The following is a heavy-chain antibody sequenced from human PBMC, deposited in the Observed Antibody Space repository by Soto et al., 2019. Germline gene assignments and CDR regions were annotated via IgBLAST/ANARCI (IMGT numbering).Heavy chain of an antibody. J-gene: IGHJ4*01. CDR1: GFTFSSYA. Sequence: GGSLRLSCAASGFTFSSYAMHWVRQAPGKGLEWVAVISYDGSNKYYADSVKGRFTISRDNSKNTLYLQMNSLRAEDTAVYYCARVPDGPYYFDYWGHGTLVTVSS. CDR2: ISYDGSNK. CDR3: ARVPDGPYYFDY. V-gene: IGHV3-30-3*01.